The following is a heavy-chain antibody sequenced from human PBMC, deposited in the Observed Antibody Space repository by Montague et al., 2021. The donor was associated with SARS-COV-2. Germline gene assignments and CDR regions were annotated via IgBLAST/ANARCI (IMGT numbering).Heavy chain of an antibody. J-gene: IGHJ4*02. D-gene: IGHD3-10*01. CDR3: ARVEGVLVGITHFDY. Sequence: SETLSLTCSVSGASIRSYYWTWVRQSPEKGLQWLGYTSYSGSTSXXPSLKSRLTMTVDTSKNQFTLRLMSVTAADSAVYYCARVEGVLVGITHFDYWGQGLPVTVSS. V-gene: IGHV4-59*13. CDR1: GASIRSYY. CDR2: TSYSGST.